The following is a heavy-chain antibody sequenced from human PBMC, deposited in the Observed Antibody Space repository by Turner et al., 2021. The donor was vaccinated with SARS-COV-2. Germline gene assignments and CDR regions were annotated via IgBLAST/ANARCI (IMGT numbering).Heavy chain of an antibody. Sequence: VQLVASGGGLVQPGGSLRLSCAASGVTVSSTYMSWVRPAPGKGLEWVSVIYSGGSTYYADSVKGRFTISRHNSKNTLYLQMNSLRAEDTAVYYCARDLIAYGMDVWGQGTTVTVSS. CDR3: ARDLIAYGMDV. CDR1: GVTVSSTY. D-gene: IGHD3-16*01. J-gene: IGHJ6*02. V-gene: IGHV3-53*04. CDR2: IYSGGST.